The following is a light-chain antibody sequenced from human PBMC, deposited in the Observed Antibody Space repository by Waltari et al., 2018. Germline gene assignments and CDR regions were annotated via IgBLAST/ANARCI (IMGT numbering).Light chain of an antibody. CDR3: QQYKSSSFT. CDR2: DAS. V-gene: IGKV1-5*01. J-gene: IGKJ3*01. CDR1: QSISSW. Sequence: DIQMTQSPSTLSASVGDRVTITCRASQSISSWLAWYQQKPGKAPKLLIYDASSLESGVPSRFSGSGSGTEFTLTISSLQPDDFATYYCQQYKSSSFTFGLGTKVDIK.